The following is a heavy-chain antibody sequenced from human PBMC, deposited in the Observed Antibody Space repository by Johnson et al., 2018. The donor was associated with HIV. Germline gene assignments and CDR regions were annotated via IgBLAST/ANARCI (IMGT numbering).Heavy chain of an antibody. V-gene: IGHV3-48*04. CDR3: AKGSRARAVYDFWSGVPDAFDI. D-gene: IGHD3-3*01. Sequence: EVQLVESGGGLVQPGGSLRLSCAASGFTFSSYAMSWVRQAPGKGLEWVSYISSSRSTIYYADSVKGRFTISRDNAKNSLYLQMNSLRPEDTAVYYCAKGSRARAVYDFWSGVPDAFDIWGQGTMVTVSS. CDR2: ISSSRSTI. J-gene: IGHJ3*02. CDR1: GFTFSSYA.